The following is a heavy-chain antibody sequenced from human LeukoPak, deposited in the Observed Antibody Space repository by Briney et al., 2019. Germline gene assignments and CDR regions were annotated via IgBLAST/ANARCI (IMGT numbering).Heavy chain of an antibody. V-gene: IGHV3-33*06. CDR2: IWYDGSNK. CDR1: GFTFSSYG. Sequence: SGGSLRLSCAASGFTFSSYGMHWVRQAPGKGLEWVAVIWYDGSNKYYADSVKGRFTISRDNSKSTLYLQMNSLRAEDTAVYYCAKVSSSWYHGLHYWGQGTLVTVSS. J-gene: IGHJ4*02. CDR3: AKVSSSWYHGLHY. D-gene: IGHD6-13*01.